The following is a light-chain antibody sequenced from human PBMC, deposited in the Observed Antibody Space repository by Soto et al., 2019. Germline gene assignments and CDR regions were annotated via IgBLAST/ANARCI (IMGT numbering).Light chain of an antibody. CDR2: GTT. CDR1: QNISSS. V-gene: IGKV3-15*01. J-gene: IGKJ1*01. Sequence: EIVMTQSPATLSVSPGEKATLSCRASQNISSSLAWYQQRPGQAPRLLIYGTTTRAAGVPSRFSGSGFGAEFTLTISSLQSEDFAFYYCQQYNNWPKTFGQGTKVDIK. CDR3: QQYNNWPKT.